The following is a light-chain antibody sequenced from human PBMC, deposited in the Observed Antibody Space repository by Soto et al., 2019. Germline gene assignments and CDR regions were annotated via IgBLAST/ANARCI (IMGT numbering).Light chain of an antibody. CDR2: DAS. CDR1: QSVSTY. CDR3: QQRSNWIT. V-gene: IGKV3-11*01. J-gene: IGKJ5*01. Sequence: EIVMTQSPASVSVSPGERATLSFRASQSVSTYLAWYQQKPGQAPRLLIYDASNRATGIPARFSGSGSGTDFTLTISSLEPEDFAVYYCQQRSNWITFGQGTRLEIK.